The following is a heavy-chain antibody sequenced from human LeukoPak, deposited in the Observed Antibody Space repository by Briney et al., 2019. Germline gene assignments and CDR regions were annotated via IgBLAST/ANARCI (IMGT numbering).Heavy chain of an antibody. CDR3: AKTPTRYYDSSGYYYFDF. Sequence: GGSLRLSCAASGFTVSSNYMGWVRQPPGKGLEYVSVLYSGGTTYFADSVKGRFTISRDNSKNTLYLQMNSLRAEDTAVYYCAKTPTRYYDSSGYYYFDFRGQGTLVTVSS. J-gene: IGHJ4*02. D-gene: IGHD3-22*01. CDR2: LYSGGTT. V-gene: IGHV3-53*01. CDR1: GFTVSSNY.